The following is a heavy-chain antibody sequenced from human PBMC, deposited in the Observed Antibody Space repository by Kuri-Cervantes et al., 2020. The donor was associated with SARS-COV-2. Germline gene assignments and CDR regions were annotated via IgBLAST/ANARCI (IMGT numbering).Heavy chain of an antibody. Sequence: SETLSLTCSVSGASISSDYWSWIRQPAGKGLEWIGRTHSTVSPRYNPSLKSRVTMSVDTSKTQFSLKLSSVTAADTAVYYCARGNLALGYGDFPFDYWGQGIVVTVSS. D-gene: IGHD4-17*01. CDR1: GASISSDY. CDR2: THSTVSP. V-gene: IGHV4-4*07. CDR3: ARGNLALGYGDFPFDY. J-gene: IGHJ4*02.